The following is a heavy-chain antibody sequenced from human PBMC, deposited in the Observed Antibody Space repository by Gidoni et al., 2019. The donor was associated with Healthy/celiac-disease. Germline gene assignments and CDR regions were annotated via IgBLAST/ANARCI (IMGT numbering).Heavy chain of an antibody. CDR2: ISGSGCST. D-gene: IGHD2-2*01. V-gene: IGHV3-23*01. CDR3: AKRGDCSSTSCPYYYYYMDV. J-gene: IGHJ6*03. CDR1: GFTFSSYA. Sequence: EVQLLESGGGLVQPGGSLRLSCESSGFTFSSYAMSWVRHAPGKGLEGVSAISGSGCSTYYADSVQGRFTISRDNSKNTLYLQMNSLRAEDTAVYYCAKRGDCSSTSCPYYYYYMDVWGKGTTVTVSS.